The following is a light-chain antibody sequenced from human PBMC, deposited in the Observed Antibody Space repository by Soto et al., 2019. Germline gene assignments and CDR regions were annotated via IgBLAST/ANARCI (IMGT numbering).Light chain of an antibody. CDR2: AAS. V-gene: IGKV3-20*01. CDR3: QQYLTSPKT. Sequence: DSVLTQSPGTLSLSPGERATLWCRASQSVSSSNLAWYQQKPAQAPRLLIYAASRRAPGIPERFSGSGSGTDFTLTISRLEPEDFAVYYCQQYLTSPKTFGQGTKVDIK. CDR1: QSVSSSN. J-gene: IGKJ1*01.